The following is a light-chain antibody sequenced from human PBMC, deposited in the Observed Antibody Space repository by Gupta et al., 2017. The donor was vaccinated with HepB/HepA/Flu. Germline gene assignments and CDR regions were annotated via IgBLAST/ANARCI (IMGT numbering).Light chain of an antibody. CDR1: VLPNQY. CDR2: KDT. CDR3: QSADSSGTFYV. V-gene: IGLV3-25*03. Sequence: SPELTQPPSVSVSPGQTASTTCPGDVLPNQYAYWYQQKPGQAPVLIVYKDTERPPGTPERFSGSSSGATVTLTISGGQAEDEADYYCQSADSSGTFYVFGTGTKVSIL. J-gene: IGLJ1*01.